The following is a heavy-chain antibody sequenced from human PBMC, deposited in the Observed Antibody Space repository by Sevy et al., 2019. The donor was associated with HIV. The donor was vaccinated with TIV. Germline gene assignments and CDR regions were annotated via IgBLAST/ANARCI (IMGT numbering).Heavy chain of an antibody. CDR2: ISYTGST. J-gene: IGHJ6*02. Sequence: SETLSLTCTVSGGSIGSSSYYWGWIRQPPGKGLEFIGSISYTGSTSYNPSLKSRVTISVDRSKNKISLKLTSVTAADTALYFCARPDSLPYYAMDVWGQGTTVTVSS. CDR3: ARPDSLPYYAMDV. V-gene: IGHV4-39*01. CDR1: GGSIGSSSYY. D-gene: IGHD2-15*01.